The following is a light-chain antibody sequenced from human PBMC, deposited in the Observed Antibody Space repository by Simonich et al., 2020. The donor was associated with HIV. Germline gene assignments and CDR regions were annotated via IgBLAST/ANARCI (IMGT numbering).Light chain of an antibody. J-gene: IGLJ2*01. CDR1: SSDVGGYNY. CDR3: CSYAGSYTLV. V-gene: IGLV2-14*03. CDR2: DVS. Sequence: QSALTQPASVSGPPGQSITISCTGTSSDVGGYNYFSWYQQHPGKAPKPMIYDVSNRPSGVSNRFSGSKSGNTASLTISGLQAEDEADYYCCSYAGSYTLVFGGGTKLTVL.